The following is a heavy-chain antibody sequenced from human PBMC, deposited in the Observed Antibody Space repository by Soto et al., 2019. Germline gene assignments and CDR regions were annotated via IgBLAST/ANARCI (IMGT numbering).Heavy chain of an antibody. CDR2: IYYSGST. J-gene: IGHJ4*02. V-gene: IGHV4-59*01. Sequence: PSETLSLICTVSGGSISSYYWSWIRQPPGKGLEWIGYIYYSGSTNYNPSLKSRVTISVDTSKNQFSLKLSSVTAADTAVYYCARHIHNQGFEYYFDAWGQGTLVTGSS. D-gene: IGHD1-1*01. CDR1: GGSISSYY. CDR3: ARHIHNQGFEYYFDA.